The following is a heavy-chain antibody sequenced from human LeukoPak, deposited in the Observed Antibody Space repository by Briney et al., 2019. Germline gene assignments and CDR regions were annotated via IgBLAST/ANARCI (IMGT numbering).Heavy chain of an antibody. D-gene: IGHD6-19*01. CDR1: GYTFTSYD. CDR3: ARGRGSGWGYYYYYGMDV. CDR2: MNPNSGNT. V-gene: IGHV1-8*01. J-gene: IGHJ6*04. Sequence: GASVKVSCKASGYTFTSYDINWVRQATGQGLEWMGWMNPNSGNTGYAQKFQGRVTMTRNTSISTAYMELSSLRSEDTAVYYCARGRGSGWGYYYYYGMDVWGAGTTVTVSS.